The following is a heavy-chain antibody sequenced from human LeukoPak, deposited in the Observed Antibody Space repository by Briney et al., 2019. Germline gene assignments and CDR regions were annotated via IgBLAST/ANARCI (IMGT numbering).Heavy chain of an antibody. J-gene: IGHJ6*03. CDR3: ARDAGGGYDYVFRYYYYYMDV. V-gene: IGHV1-2*02. CDR1: GYTFTGYY. CDR2: INPNSGGT. D-gene: IGHD5-12*01. Sequence: VASVKVSCKASGYTFTGYYMHWVRQAPGQGLGWMGWINPNSGGTNYAQKFQGRVTMTRDTSISTAYMELSRLRSDDTAVYYCARDAGGGYDYVFRYYYYYMDVWGKGTTVTVSS.